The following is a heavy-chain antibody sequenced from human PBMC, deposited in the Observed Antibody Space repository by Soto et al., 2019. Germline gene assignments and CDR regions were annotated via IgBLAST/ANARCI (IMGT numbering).Heavy chain of an antibody. CDR2: IIPILGIA. CDR3: ASDGAVAGTVAY. CDR1: GGTFSSYT. D-gene: IGHD6-19*01. V-gene: IGHV1-69*02. Sequence: QVQLVQSGAEVKKPGSSVKVSCKASGGTFSSYTISWVRQAPGQGLEWMGRIIPILGIANYAQKFQGRVTNTADKSTSTAYMELSSLRSEDTAVYYCASDGAVAGTVAYWGQGTLVTVSS. J-gene: IGHJ4*02.